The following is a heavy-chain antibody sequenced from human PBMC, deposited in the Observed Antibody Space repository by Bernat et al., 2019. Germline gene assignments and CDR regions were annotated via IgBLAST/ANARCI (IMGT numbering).Heavy chain of an antibody. J-gene: IGHJ4*02. CDR3: AVTTYFDFSLNYFDY. CDR2: ISGSGGST. V-gene: IGHV3-23*04. CDR1: GFTFSSYG. D-gene: IGHD3/OR15-3a*01. Sequence: VQLVESGGGVVQPGRSLRLSCAASGFTFSSYGMHWVRQAPGKGLEWVSAISGSGGSTYYADSVKGRFTISRDNSKNTLYLQMNSLRAEDTAVYYCAVTTYFDFSLNYFDYWGQGTLVTVSS.